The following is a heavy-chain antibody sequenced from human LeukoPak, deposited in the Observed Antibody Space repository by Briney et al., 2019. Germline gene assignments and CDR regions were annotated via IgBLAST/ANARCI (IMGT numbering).Heavy chain of an antibody. CDR2: IYYSGST. D-gene: IGHD6-6*01. CDR3: ARVHESIDY. Sequence: SETLSLTCTVSGGSISSSYYYWGWIRQPPGKGLEWVGSIYYSGSTDYNPSLKSRVTISVDTSKNQFSLKLSSVTAADTAVYYCARVHESIDYWGQGTLVTVSS. V-gene: IGHV4-39*07. J-gene: IGHJ4*02. CDR1: GGSISSSYYY.